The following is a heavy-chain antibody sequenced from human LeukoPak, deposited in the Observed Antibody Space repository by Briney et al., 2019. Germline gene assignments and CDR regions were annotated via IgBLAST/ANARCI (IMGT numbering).Heavy chain of an antibody. CDR1: GDSVSSNSAA. CDR2: TSYRSKWYN. CDR3: PGVSDSSGWYLDY. J-gene: IGHJ4*02. D-gene: IGHD6-19*01. V-gene: IGHV6-1*01. Sequence: SQTLSLTCAISGDSVSSNSAAWNWIRQSPSRGLEWLGRTSYRSKWYNDYAVSVKSRITINSYTSKNQFSLQLNLVSHEDTDVYYCPGVSDSSGWYLDYWGQGTLVTVSS.